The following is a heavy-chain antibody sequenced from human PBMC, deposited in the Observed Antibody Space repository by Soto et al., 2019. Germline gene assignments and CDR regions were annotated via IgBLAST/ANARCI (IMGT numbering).Heavy chain of an antibody. Sequence: SETLSLTCPVSGGSISSSSYYWGWIRQPPGKGLEWIGSIYYSGSTYYNPSLKSRVTISVDTSKNQFSLKLSSVTAADTAVYYCARQGYGSGSVYYYYYYGMDVWGQGTTVTVSS. CDR1: GGSISSSSYY. CDR3: ARQGYGSGSVYYYYYYGMDV. V-gene: IGHV4-39*01. CDR2: IYYSGST. J-gene: IGHJ6*02. D-gene: IGHD3-10*01.